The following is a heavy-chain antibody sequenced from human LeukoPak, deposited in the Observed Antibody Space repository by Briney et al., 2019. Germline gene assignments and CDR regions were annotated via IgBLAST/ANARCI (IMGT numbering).Heavy chain of an antibody. CDR1: GGTFSSYA. D-gene: IGHD3-10*01. V-gene: IGHV1-69*13. CDR2: IIPIFGTA. Sequence: ASVKVSCKASGGTFSSYAISWVRQAPGQGLEWMGGIIPIFGTANYAQKFQGRVTITADESTSKAYMELSSLRSEDTAVYYCARGRYYGSGFNGGYGMDVWGKGTTVTVSS. CDR3: ARGRYYGSGFNGGYGMDV. J-gene: IGHJ6*04.